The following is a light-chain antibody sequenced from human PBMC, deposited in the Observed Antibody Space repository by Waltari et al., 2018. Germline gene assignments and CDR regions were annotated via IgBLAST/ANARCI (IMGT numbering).Light chain of an antibody. Sequence: QSVLTQPPSVSAAPGQTVTISCSGSIANIGNYYVFWYHPLPGAAPKLLVYDNNKRPPGIPYPFSASKSGKSAVWGITGLQVGDSDDYYCATWDNILSEVVFGGGTKMTVL. CDR1: IANIGNYY. V-gene: IGLV1-51*01. CDR2: DNN. J-gene: IGLJ2*01. CDR3: ATWDNILSEVV.